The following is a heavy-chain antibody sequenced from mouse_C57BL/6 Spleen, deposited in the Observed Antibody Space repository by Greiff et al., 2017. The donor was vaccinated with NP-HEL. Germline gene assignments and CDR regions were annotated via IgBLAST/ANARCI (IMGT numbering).Heavy chain of an antibody. J-gene: IGHJ4*01. CDR1: GYSFTDYN. D-gene: IGHD4-1*01. CDR3: ARREILGYYAMDY. V-gene: IGHV1-39*01. Sequence: VQLQQSGPELVKPGASVKISCKASGYSFTDYNMNWVKQSNGKSLEWIGVINPNYGTTSYNQKFKGKATLTVDRSSSTAYMQLNSLTSEDSSVYYFARREILGYYAMDYWGQGTSVTVSS. CDR2: INPNYGTT.